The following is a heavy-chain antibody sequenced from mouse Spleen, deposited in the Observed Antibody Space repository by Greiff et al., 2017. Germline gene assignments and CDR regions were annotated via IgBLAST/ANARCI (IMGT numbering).Heavy chain of an antibody. Sequence: EVKLVESEGGLVQPGSSMKLSCTASGFTFSDYYMAWVRQVPEKGLEWVANINYDGSSTYYLDSLKSRFIISRDNAKNILYLQMSSLKSEDTATYYCARVANWDRIFDYWGQGTTLTVSS. V-gene: IGHV5-16*01. D-gene: IGHD4-1*01. J-gene: IGHJ2*01. CDR2: INYDGSST. CDR1: GFTFSDYY. CDR3: ARVANWDRIFDY.